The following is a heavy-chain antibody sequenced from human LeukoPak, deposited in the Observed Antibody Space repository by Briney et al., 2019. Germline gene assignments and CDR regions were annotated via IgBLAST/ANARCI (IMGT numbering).Heavy chain of an antibody. J-gene: IGHJ4*02. CDR3: ARDSGWFRFDY. Sequence: GGSLRLSCAASGFTFSSFWMTWVRQAPGKGLEWVANTKEDGSQKYYVDSVKGRFAISRDNAKNSLFLQTNSLRVDDTAVYYCARDSGWFRFDYWGQGTLVTVSS. CDR1: GFTFSSFW. D-gene: IGHD6-19*01. V-gene: IGHV3-7*03. CDR2: TKEDGSQK.